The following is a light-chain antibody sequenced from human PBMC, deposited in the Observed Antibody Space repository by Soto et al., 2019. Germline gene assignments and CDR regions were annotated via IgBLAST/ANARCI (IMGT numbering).Light chain of an antibody. Sequence: EIVLTQSPGTRSLSPGERATLSCRASQSVSSTYLAWYQRKPGQAPMLLIYGASSRATGIPDRFSGSGSGTDFTLTISRLEPEDFAVYYCQQYGSSPRTFGQGTKLEIK. J-gene: IGKJ2*01. CDR2: GAS. CDR3: QQYGSSPRT. CDR1: QSVSSTY. V-gene: IGKV3-20*01.